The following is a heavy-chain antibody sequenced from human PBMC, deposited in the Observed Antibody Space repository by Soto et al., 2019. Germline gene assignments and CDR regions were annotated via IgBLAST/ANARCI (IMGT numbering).Heavy chain of an antibody. CDR2: IYYSGSA. Sequence: ASETLSLTCTVSGGSISSYYWSWIRQPPGKGLEWIGSIYYSGSAYYSPSLKSRVTMSVDTSKNQLSLELRSVTAADTAVYYCARLHCNSPNCVPLDPWGQGTLVTVSS. CDR1: GGSISSYY. V-gene: IGHV4-59*04. J-gene: IGHJ5*02. D-gene: IGHD2-2*01. CDR3: ARLHCNSPNCVPLDP.